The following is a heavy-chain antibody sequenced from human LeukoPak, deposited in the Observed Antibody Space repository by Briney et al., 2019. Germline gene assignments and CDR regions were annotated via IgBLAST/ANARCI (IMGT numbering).Heavy chain of an antibody. Sequence: GRSLRLSCAASGFSFNNFGMHWVRQAPDKGLEWVAGISYDGSNKYYAGSVKGRFTISRDNSKNTLYLQVNSLRDEDTAVYYCAKGWRLSDSWGQGTLVTVSS. D-gene: IGHD1-1*01. CDR1: GFSFNNFG. CDR2: ISYDGSNK. V-gene: IGHV3-30*18. CDR3: AKGWRLSDS. J-gene: IGHJ5*01.